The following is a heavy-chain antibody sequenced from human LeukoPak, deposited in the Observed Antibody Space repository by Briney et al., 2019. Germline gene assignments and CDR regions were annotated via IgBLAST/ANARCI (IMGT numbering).Heavy chain of an antibody. CDR3: ARDFGYKEGYSSSIDY. D-gene: IGHD6-6*01. CDR1: GYSISSGYY. CDR2: IYHSGST. V-gene: IGHV4-38-2*02. Sequence: SETLSLTCTVSGYSISSGYYWGWIRQPPGKGLEWIGSIYHSGSTYYNPSLKSRVTISVDTSKNQFSLKLSSVTAADTAVYYCARDFGYKEGYSSSIDYWGQGTLVTVSS. J-gene: IGHJ4*02.